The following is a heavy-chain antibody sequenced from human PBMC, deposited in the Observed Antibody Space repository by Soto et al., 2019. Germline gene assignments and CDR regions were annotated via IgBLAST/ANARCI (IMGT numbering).Heavy chain of an antibody. CDR3: AKARMEGEYNTVYEF. Sequence: QVQLAESGGGVVQPGRSLRLSCIGSGFRFSDYGMHWVRQAPGKGLEWVAMMSFDGTYKYSADSVKGRFIISRDNSKNTLFLQMNSLRAEDTPVYYCAKARMEGEYNTVYEFWGPGTLVTVSS. D-gene: IGHD4-17*01. CDR1: GFRFSDYG. J-gene: IGHJ4*02. CDR2: MSFDGTYK. V-gene: IGHV3-30*18.